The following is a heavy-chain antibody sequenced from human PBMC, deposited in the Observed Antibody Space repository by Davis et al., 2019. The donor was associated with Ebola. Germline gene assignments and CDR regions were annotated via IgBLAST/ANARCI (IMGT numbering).Heavy chain of an antibody. CDR3: AKSWIAARPVWFDP. V-gene: IGHV3-23*01. CDR1: GFTLNNHA. Sequence: PGGSLRLSCAGSGFTLNNHAMSWVRQAPGKGLEWVSSISGSGGSTYYADSVKGRFTISRDNSKNTLYLQMNSLRAEDTAVYYCAKSWIAARPVWFDPWGQGTLVTVSS. CDR2: ISGSGGST. D-gene: IGHD6-6*01. J-gene: IGHJ5*02.